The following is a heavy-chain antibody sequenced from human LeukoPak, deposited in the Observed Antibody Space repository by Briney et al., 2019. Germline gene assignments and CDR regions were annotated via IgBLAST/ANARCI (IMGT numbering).Heavy chain of an antibody. J-gene: IGHJ6*03. D-gene: IGHD3-10*01. V-gene: IGHV4-59*01. CDR2: IYYSGRT. CDR3: ARERPHYYGSGSYYGDYYYYYYMDV. Sequence: SETLSLTCTVSGGSISSYYWSWIRQPPGKGLEWIGYIYYSGRTNYNPSLKSRVTISVDTSKNQFSLKLSSVTAADTAVYYCARERPHYYGSGSYYGDYYYYYYMDVWGKGTTVTVSS. CDR1: GGSISSYY.